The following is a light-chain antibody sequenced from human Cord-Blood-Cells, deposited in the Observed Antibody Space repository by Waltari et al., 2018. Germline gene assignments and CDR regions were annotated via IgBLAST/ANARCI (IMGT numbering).Light chain of an antibody. J-gene: IGKJ1*01. CDR2: KAS. CDR3: QQYNSYSRT. V-gene: IGKV1-5*03. Sequence: DIQMTQSPSTLSASVRDRVTITCRASQSISSWLAWYQQKPGKAPKHLIYKASSLESVVPSRFSGSGSGTEFTLTISSLQPDDFAAYYCQQYNSYSRTFGQGTKVEIK. CDR1: QSISSW.